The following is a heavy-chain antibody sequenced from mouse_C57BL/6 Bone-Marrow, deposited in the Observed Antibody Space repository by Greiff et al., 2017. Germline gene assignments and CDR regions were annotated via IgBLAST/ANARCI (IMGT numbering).Heavy chain of an antibody. CDR2: IDPEDGET. Sequence: VQLKESGAELVKPGASVKLSCTASGFNIKDYYMHWVKPRTEQGLAWIGRIDPEDGETKYAPKFQGKATITADTSSNTAYLQLSSLTSEDTAVYYGAPRTAQATYYFDYWGQGTTLTVSS. CDR1: GFNIKDYY. J-gene: IGHJ2*01. V-gene: IGHV14-2*01. CDR3: APRTAQATYYFDY. D-gene: IGHD3-2*02.